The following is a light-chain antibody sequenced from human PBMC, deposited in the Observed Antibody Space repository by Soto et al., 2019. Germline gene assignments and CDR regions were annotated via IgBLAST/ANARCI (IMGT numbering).Light chain of an antibody. CDR1: SSDVGGYNY. J-gene: IGLJ1*01. Sequence: QSVLTQPASVSGSPGQSITISCTGTSSDVGGYNYVSWYQQYPGKAPKVVIYDVDNRPSGVSHRFSGSKSGNTASLTISGLQAGDEAYYYCSSYTSSSTRVFGTGTKLTVL. CDR3: SSYTSSSTRV. V-gene: IGLV2-14*03. CDR2: DVD.